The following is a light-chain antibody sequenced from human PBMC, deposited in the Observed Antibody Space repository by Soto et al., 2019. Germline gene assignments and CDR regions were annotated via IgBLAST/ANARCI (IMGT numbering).Light chain of an antibody. CDR2: AAS. J-gene: IGKJ1*01. V-gene: IGKV1-17*01. CDR3: LQHKPYPQT. Sequence: IQMTQSPSPLSASVGDRVIITCRASQDIRIDLGWYQQKPGKAPKRLIYAASSLQTGVPSRFSGSGSGTEFTLTISSLQPEDFATYFCLQHKPYPQTFGQGTKVDIK. CDR1: QDIRID.